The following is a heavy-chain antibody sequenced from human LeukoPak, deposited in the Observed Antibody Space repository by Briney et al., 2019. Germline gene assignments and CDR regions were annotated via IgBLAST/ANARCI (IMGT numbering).Heavy chain of an antibody. CDR1: GFTFSSYE. CDR3: AELGITMVGGV. J-gene: IGHJ6*04. V-gene: IGHV3-48*03. D-gene: IGHD3-10*02. Sequence: GGSLRLSCAASGFTFSSYEMNWVRQAPGKGLEWISYISSSGSSISYADSVKGRFTISRDNAKNSLYLQMNSLRAEDTAVYYCAELGITMVGGVWGKGTTVTISS. CDR2: ISSSGSSI.